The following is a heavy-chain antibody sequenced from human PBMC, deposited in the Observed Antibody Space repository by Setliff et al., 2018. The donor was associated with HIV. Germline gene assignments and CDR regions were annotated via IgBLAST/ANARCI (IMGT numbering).Heavy chain of an antibody. J-gene: IGHJ6*03. CDR1: GDSINSGAW. D-gene: IGHD1-26*01. V-gene: IGHV4-4*02. CDR2: IAHSGNT. CDR3: ARAGGSPWRSRYMDV. Sequence: SETLSLTCTVSGDSINSGAWWSWVRQPPGKGLEWIGDIAHSGNTNHNPSLKSRVTILVDKSKNQFSLKLSSVSAADTAVYYCARAGGSPWRSRYMDVWGRGTTVTVSS.